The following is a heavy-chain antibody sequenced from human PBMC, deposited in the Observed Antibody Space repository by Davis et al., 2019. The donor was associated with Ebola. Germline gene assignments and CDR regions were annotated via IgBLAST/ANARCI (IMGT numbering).Heavy chain of an antibody. CDR1: GGSFSGYY. CDR3: AEFHGFSTVVIKDY. D-gene: IGHD4-23*01. CDR2: INHSGST. J-gene: IGHJ4*02. V-gene: IGHV4-34*01. Sequence: GSLRLSCAVYGGSFSGYYWSWIRQPPGKGLEWIGEINHSGSTNYNPSLKSRVTISVDTSKNQFSLKLSSVTAADTAVYYCAEFHGFSTVVIKDYWGQGTLVTVSS.